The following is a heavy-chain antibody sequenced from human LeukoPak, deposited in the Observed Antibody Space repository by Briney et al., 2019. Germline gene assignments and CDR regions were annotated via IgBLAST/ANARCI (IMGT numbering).Heavy chain of an antibody. J-gene: IGHJ6*02. Sequence: SETLSLTCAVSGGSISSGGYSWSWIRLPPGKGLEWIGYIYHSGSTYYNPSLKSRVTISVDRFKNQFSLKLSSVTAADTAVYYCARSRPESYYYYYGMDVWGQGTTVTVSS. CDR1: GGSISSGGYS. V-gene: IGHV4-30-2*01. CDR2: IYHSGST. D-gene: IGHD6-6*01. CDR3: ARSRPESYYYYYGMDV.